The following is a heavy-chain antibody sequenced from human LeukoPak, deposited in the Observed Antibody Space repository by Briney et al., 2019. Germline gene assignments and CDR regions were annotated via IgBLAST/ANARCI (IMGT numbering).Heavy chain of an antibody. Sequence: SETLSLTCTVSGGSISSYYWSWIRQPPGKGLEWIGYIYYSGSTNYNPSLKSRVTISVDTSKNQFSLKMSSVTAADTAVYYCASAYGGGYLYYFDYWGQGTLVTVSS. V-gene: IGHV4-59*01. CDR3: ASAYGGGYLYYFDY. J-gene: IGHJ4*02. CDR2: IYYSGST. CDR1: GGSISSYY. D-gene: IGHD2-21*02.